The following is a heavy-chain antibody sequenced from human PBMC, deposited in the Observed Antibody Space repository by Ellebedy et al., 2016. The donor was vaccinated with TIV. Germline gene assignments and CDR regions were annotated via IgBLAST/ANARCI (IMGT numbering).Heavy chain of an antibody. D-gene: IGHD2-21*02. Sequence: GESLKISCAASGFTFSSYAMSWVRQAPGRRLEWVSAISGSGGSTHYVDSVRGRFTISRDNSKNTPYLQMTSLRAEDTAVYYCARAPTAIFAHFYYYYYYMDVWGKGTTVTVSS. CDR2: ISGSGGST. CDR3: ARAPTAIFAHFYYYYYYMDV. CDR1: GFTFSSYA. V-gene: IGHV3-23*01. J-gene: IGHJ6*03.